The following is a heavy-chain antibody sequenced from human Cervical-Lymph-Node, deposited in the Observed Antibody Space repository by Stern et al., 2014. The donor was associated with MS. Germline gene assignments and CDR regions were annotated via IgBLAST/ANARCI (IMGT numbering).Heavy chain of an antibody. J-gene: IGHJ4*02. CDR3: AREAHPAKNGEFDY. D-gene: IGHD3-10*01. CDR1: GYTFTSYG. V-gene: IGHV1-18*01. CDR2: ISAYNGNT. Sequence: QVQLVQSGAEVKKPGASVKVSCTASGYTFTSYGFNWVRQAPGQGLEWMGWISAYNGNTKYAEMLQGRVIMTTDTSTSTAYMELRSLTSDDTAMYYCAREAHPAKNGEFDYWGQGTLVTVSS.